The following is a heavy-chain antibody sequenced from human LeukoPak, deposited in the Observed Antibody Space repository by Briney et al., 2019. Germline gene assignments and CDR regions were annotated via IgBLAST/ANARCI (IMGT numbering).Heavy chain of an antibody. CDR1: GGSFSYYS. D-gene: IGHD4-17*01. J-gene: IGHJ4*02. CDR3: ARGSTNDYGDSRYFDY. Sequence: SETLSLTCAVYGGSFSYYSWSWIRQPPGRGLEWIGEINHSGGTHYNPSLKSRVTISVDTSKNQFSLKLSSVTAADTAVYYCARGSTNDYGDSRYFDYWGQGTLVTVSS. CDR2: INHSGGT. V-gene: IGHV4-34*01.